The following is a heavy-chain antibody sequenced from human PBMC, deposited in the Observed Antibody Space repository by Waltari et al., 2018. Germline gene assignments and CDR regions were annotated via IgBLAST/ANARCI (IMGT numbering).Heavy chain of an antibody. CDR2: IHYSGST. V-gene: IGHV4-59*11. CDR3: ARVPNCSGGSCYYYYGMDV. Sequence: QVQLQESGPGLVKPSETLSLTCTVSGGSISSHYWSWIRQPPGKGLEWIGYIHYSGSTNYNPSLKSRVTISVDTSKNQFSLKLSSVTAADTAVYYCARVPNCSGGSCYYYYGMDVWGQGTTVTVSS. CDR1: GGSISSHY. J-gene: IGHJ6*02. D-gene: IGHD2-15*01.